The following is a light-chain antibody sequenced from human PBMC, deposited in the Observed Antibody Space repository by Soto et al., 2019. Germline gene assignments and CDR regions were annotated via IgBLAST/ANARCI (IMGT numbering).Light chain of an antibody. V-gene: IGLV2-23*02. J-gene: IGLJ3*02. CDR2: EVN. CDR3: CSYAGSSTWV. Sequence: QSALTQPASVSGSPGQSITISCTGTTSDVGSFQFVSWYQQHPGKAPKLMMFEVNKLPSGVSNRFSGSKSGNTASLTISELQAEDEADYYCCSYAGSSTWVFVGGTKVTVL. CDR1: TSDVGSFQF.